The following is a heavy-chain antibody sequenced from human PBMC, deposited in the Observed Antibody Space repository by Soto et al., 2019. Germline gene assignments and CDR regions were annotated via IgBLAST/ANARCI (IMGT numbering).Heavy chain of an antibody. Sequence: QVQLRESGPGLLKPSETLSLTCTVSDASVWSDSYFWTWIRQPPGKGLEWIAYISHTGDTNYNPSLKSRVTISIDTSRNQFPLTVTSVTAADTAVYFCARIVVGVTVDLWGQGSLVTVSS. D-gene: IGHD1-26*01. CDR3: ARIVVGVTVDL. V-gene: IGHV4-61*01. CDR1: DASVWSDSYF. CDR2: ISHTGDT. J-gene: IGHJ4*02.